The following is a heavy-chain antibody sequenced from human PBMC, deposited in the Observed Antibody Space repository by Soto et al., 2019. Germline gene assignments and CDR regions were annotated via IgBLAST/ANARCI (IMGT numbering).Heavy chain of an antibody. V-gene: IGHV5-10-1*01. D-gene: IGHD3-22*01. CDR1: GYSFTSYW. CDR3: ARQVVIGAAGSYYGMDV. J-gene: IGHJ6*02. Sequence: GESLKISCKGSGYSFTSYWISWVRQMPGKGLEWMGRIDPSDSYTNYSPSFQGHVTISADKSISTAYLQWSSLKASDTAMYYCARQVVIGAAGSYYGMDVWGQGTTVTVS. CDR2: IDPSDSYT.